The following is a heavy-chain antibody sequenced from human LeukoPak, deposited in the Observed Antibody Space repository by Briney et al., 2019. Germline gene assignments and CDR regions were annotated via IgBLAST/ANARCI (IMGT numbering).Heavy chain of an antibody. CDR3: AIDSWELRGY. J-gene: IGHJ4*02. CDR1: GFTFTSYW. D-gene: IGHD1-26*01. CDR2: IKQDGSEK. V-gene: IGHV3-7*01. Sequence: GGSLRLSCAASGFTFTSYWMSWVRQAPGKGLEWVANIKQDGSEKYYVDSVKGRFTVSRDNAKNSQYLQMNSLRAEDTAVYYCAIDSWELRGYWGQGTLVTVSS.